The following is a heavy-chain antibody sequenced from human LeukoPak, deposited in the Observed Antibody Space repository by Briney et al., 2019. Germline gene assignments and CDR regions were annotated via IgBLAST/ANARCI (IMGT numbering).Heavy chain of an antibody. V-gene: IGHV1-18*01. CDR2: ISAYNGNT. Sequence: ASVKVSCKASGYTFTSYGISWVRQAPGQGLEWMGWISAYNGNTNYAQKLQGRVTMTTDTSTSTAYMELRSLRSDDTAVYYCARYSGYDSFDAFDIWGQGTMAAVSS. D-gene: IGHD5-12*01. J-gene: IGHJ3*02. CDR1: GYTFTSYG. CDR3: ARYSGYDSFDAFDI.